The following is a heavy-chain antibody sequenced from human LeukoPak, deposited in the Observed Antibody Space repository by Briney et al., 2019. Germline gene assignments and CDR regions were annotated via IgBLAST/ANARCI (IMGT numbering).Heavy chain of an antibody. V-gene: IGHV3-23*01. D-gene: IGHD2-2*01. CDR3: AKSSGLPNCSSTSCYDPLYYYYYYMDV. J-gene: IGHJ6*03. Sequence: QPGGSLRLSCAASGFTFSSYAMSWVRQAPGKGLEWVSAISGSGGSTYYADSVKGRFTISRDNSKNTLYLQMNSLRAEDTAVYYCAKSSGLPNCSSTSCYDPLYYYYYYMDVWGKGTTVTVSS. CDR1: GFTFSSYA. CDR2: ISGSGGST.